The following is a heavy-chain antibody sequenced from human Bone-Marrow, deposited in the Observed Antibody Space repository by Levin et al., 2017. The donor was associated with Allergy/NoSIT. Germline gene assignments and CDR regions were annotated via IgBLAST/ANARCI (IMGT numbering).Heavy chain of an antibody. CDR1: GYSFTSYW. CDR3: ARRIAAAGIGSPARYYYYMDV. V-gene: IGHV5-51*01. D-gene: IGHD6-13*01. CDR2: IYPGDSDT. Sequence: KVSCKGSGYSFTSYWIGWVRQMPGKGLEWMGIIYPGDSDTRYSPSFQGQVTISADKSISTAYLQWSSLKASDTAMYYCARRIAAAGIGSPARYYYYMDVWGKGTTVTVSS. J-gene: IGHJ6*03.